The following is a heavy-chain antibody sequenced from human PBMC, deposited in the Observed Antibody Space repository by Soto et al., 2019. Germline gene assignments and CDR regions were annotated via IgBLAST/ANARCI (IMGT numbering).Heavy chain of an antibody. CDR2: ISGSGGST. D-gene: IGHD3-9*01. J-gene: IGHJ4*02. CDR3: AKVGVRSFDWLFSASQEDSFDY. V-gene: IGHV3-23*01. Sequence: EVQLLESGGGLVQPGGSLRLSCAASGFTFSSYAMSWVRQAPGKGLEWVSAISGSGGSTYYADSVKGRFTISRDNSKNTLYLQMNSLRAEDTAVYYCAKVGVRSFDWLFSASQEDSFDYWGQGTLVTVSS. CDR1: GFTFSSYA.